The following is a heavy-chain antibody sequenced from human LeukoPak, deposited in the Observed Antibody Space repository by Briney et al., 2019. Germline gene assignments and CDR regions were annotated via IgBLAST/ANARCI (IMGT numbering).Heavy chain of an antibody. J-gene: IGHJ5*02. Sequence: PGGSLRLSCVASGFTLNDYALHWVRQAPGKGVEWISLISGDGDSTYYADSVRGRFTISRDNSKNSLYLQMSSLRAEDTAVYYCAKGVRSGTYYNCFDPWGQGTLVTVSS. D-gene: IGHD6-13*01. V-gene: IGHV3-43*02. CDR1: GFTLNDYA. CDR2: ISGDGDST. CDR3: AKGVRSGTYYNCFDP.